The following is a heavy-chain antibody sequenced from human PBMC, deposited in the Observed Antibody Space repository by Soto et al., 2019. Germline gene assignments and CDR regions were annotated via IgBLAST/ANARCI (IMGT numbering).Heavy chain of an antibody. D-gene: IGHD3-10*01. V-gene: IGHV3-30*18. Sequence: VQLVESGGGVVQPGRSLRLSCAVSGFTFSSYGMHWVRQAPGKGLEWVAVISYDGSDKYYAESVRGRFTISRDNSKNTLYLQMNSLRVEDTAVFYCAKDRGPYGVGSFEFWGQGTPVTVSS. CDR1: GFTFSSYG. CDR2: ISYDGSDK. J-gene: IGHJ4*02. CDR3: AKDRGPYGVGSFEF.